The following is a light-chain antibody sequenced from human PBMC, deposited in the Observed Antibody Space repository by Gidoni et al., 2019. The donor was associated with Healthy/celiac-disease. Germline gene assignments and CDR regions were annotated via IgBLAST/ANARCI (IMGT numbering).Light chain of an antibody. CDR2: DAS. CDR1: QSVSSY. J-gene: IGKJ2*01. V-gene: IGKV3-11*01. CDR3: QQRSNWLMYT. Sequence: EIVLTQSPATLPLSPGERATLSCRASQSVSSYLAWYQQKPGQAPRLLLYDASNRAPGIPARFSGSGSGTDFTLTISSLEPEDFAVYYCQQRSNWLMYTFGQXTKLEIK.